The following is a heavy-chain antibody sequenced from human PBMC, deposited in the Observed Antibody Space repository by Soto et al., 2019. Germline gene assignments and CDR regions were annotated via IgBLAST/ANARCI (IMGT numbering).Heavy chain of an antibody. CDR3: ARNMGSSSWYLDY. D-gene: IGHD6-13*01. J-gene: IGHJ4*02. CDR1: GGSFRGYY. CDR2: INHSGST. V-gene: IGHV4-34*01. Sequence: PSETLALTCAVYGGSFRGYYWSWIRQPPGKGLEWIGEINHSGSTNYNPSLKSRVTISVDTSKNQFSLKLSSVTAADTAVYYCARNMGSSSWYLDYWGQGTLVTVSS.